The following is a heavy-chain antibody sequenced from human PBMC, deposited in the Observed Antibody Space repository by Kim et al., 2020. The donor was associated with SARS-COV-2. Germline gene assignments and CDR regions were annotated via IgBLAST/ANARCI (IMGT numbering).Heavy chain of an antibody. Sequence: GGSLRLSCAASGFTFSYYRMNWVRQTPGKGLEWVSSSSSTGSYNNYADSVKGRFTNSRDNAENSLHLQMNTLRVEDTAVYYCARDDGGTIDYWGQGTLVSVSS. CDR2: SSSTGSYN. CDR1: GFTFSYYR. V-gene: IGHV3-21*01. J-gene: IGHJ4*02. D-gene: IGHD1-7*01. CDR3: ARDDGGTIDY.